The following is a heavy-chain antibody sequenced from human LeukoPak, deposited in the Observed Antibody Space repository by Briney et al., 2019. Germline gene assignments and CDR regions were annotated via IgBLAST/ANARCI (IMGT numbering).Heavy chain of an antibody. V-gene: IGHV3-9*01. CDR1: GFTFDDYA. Sequence: GGSLRLSCAASGFTFDDYAMHWVRQAPGKGLEWVSGISWNSGSIGYADSVKGRFTIFRDNAKNSLYLQMNSLRAEDTALYYCAKAFRSGWSWFDPWGQGTLVTVSS. J-gene: IGHJ5*02. CDR3: AKAFRSGWSWFDP. CDR2: ISWNSGSI. D-gene: IGHD6-19*01.